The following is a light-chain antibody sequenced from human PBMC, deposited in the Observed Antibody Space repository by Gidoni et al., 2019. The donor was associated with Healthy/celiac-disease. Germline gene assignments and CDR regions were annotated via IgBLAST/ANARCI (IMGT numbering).Light chain of an antibody. CDR2: EVS. J-gene: IGLJ2*01. V-gene: IGLV2-23*02. CDR1: SSDGGSYNL. Sequence: QSALTQPASVSGSPGPSITISCTGTSSDGGSYNLVSWYQQHPGKAPKLMIYEVSKRPSGVSNRFSGSKSGNTASLTISGLQAEDEADYYCCSYAGSRVVFGGGTKLTVL. CDR3: CSYAGSRVV.